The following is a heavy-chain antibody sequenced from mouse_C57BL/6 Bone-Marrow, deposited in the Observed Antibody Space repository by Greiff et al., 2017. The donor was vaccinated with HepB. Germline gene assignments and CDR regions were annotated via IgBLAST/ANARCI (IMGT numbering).Heavy chain of an antibody. Sequence: DVKLVESGGGLVQPGGSLKLSCAASGFTFSDYYMYWVRQTPEKRLEWVAYISNGGGSTYYPDTVKGRFTISRDNAKNTLYLQMSRLKSEDTAMYYCARGGGYYLFAYWGQGTLVTVSA. D-gene: IGHD5-5*01. CDR1: GFTFSDYY. CDR2: ISNGGGST. V-gene: IGHV5-12*01. CDR3: ARGGGYYLFAY. J-gene: IGHJ3*01.